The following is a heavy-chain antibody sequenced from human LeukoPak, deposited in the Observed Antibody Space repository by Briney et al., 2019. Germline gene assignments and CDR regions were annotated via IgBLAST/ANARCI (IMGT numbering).Heavy chain of an antibody. V-gene: IGHV4-39*01. CDR2: IYYTGST. Sequence: PSETLSLTCTVSGDSISRSGYYWGWIRQPPGKGLEWIGNIYYTGSTYYNSSLKSRITISVDTSKNQFSLTLCSVTAADTAVYYCARVPYYFEISGFSFDVWGRGTLVTVSS. D-gene: IGHD3-22*01. CDR3: ARVPYYFEISGFSFDV. CDR1: GDSISRSGYY. J-gene: IGHJ2*01.